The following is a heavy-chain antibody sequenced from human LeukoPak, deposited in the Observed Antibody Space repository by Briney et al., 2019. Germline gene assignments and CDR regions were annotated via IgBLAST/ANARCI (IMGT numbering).Heavy chain of an antibody. CDR3: ARGTLTEWELLNY. V-gene: IGHV3-13*01. CDR1: GFTFSSYG. CDR2: IGTAGDT. J-gene: IGHJ4*02. Sequence: GGSLRLSCAASGFTFSSYGMSWVRQAPGKGLEWVSAIGTAGDTYYPGSVKGRFTISRENAKNSLYLQMNSLRAGDTAVYYCARGTLTEWELLNYWGQGTLVTVSS. D-gene: IGHD1-26*01.